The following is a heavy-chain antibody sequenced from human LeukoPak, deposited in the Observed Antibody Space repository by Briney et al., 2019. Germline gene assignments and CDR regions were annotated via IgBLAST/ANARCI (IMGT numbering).Heavy chain of an antibody. CDR2: ISGSCGST. CDR3: GRDLPTVTSIDY. J-gene: IGHJ4*02. V-gene: IGHV3-23*01. CDR1: GFTFSSYA. Sequence: GGSLRLSCAASGFTFSSYAMSWVRQAPGKGREGVSAISGSCGSTYYADSVKGRFTISRDNSKNTLYLQMNSLRAEDTAVYYCGRDLPTVTSIDYWGQGTLVTVSS. D-gene: IGHD4-17*01.